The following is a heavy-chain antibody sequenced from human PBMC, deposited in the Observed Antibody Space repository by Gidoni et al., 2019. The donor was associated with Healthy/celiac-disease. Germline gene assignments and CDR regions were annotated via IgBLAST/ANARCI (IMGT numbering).Heavy chain of an antibody. CDR1: GFTFSSYW. J-gene: IGHJ4*02. V-gene: IGHV3-74*01. CDR2: INSEGSST. CDR3: ARDYTQGFDY. Sequence: EVQLVESGGGLVQPGVSLRLSRAASGFTFSSYWMHWVRQAPGKGLVWVSRINSEGSSTSYAESVKGRFTISRDNAKNTLYLQMNSLRAEDTAVYYCARDYTQGFDYWGQGTLVTVSS.